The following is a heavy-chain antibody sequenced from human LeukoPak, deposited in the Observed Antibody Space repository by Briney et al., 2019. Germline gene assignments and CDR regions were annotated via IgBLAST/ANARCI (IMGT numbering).Heavy chain of an antibody. CDR2: IKQDGSEK. CDR1: GFTFSSYA. V-gene: IGHV3-7*01. J-gene: IGHJ4*02. Sequence: GGSLRLSCAASGFTFSSYAMSWVRQAPGKGLEWVANIKQDGSEKYYVDSVKGRFTISRDNAKNSLYLQMNSLRAEDTAVYYCARDPDYWGQETLVTVSS. CDR3: ARDPDY.